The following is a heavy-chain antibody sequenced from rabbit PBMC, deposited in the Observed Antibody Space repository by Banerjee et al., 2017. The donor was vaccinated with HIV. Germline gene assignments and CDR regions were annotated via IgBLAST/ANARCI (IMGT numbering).Heavy chain of an antibody. J-gene: IGHJ3*01. CDR2: IYPDYGST. V-gene: IGHV1S47*01. Sequence: QEQLVESGGGLVTLGGSLKLSCKASGIDFSRYGISWIRQAPGKGLEWIGYIYPDYGSTDYASWVNGRFTISLDNAQNTVFLQMTSLTAADTATYFCARSTELYSSGWGAGRLDLWGPGTLVTVS. D-gene: IGHD4-1*01. CDR3: ARSTELYSSGWGAGRLDL. CDR1: GIDFSRYG.